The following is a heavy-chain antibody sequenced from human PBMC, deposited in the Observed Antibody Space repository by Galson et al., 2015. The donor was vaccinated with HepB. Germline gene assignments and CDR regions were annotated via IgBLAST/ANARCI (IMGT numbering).Heavy chain of an antibody. V-gene: IGHV3-23*01. CDR1: GFIFGDYG. CDR2: MTAGGGST. CDR3: AKVMVTGPKGGLDY. J-gene: IGHJ4*02. Sequence: SLRLSCAASGFIFGDYGMTWVRQAPGKGLEWVSAMTAGGGSTFYADSVKGRFTISRDNSKNTLFLQMNSLRAEDTALYYCAKVMVTGPKGGLDYWGQGVQVTVSS. D-gene: IGHD2-21*02.